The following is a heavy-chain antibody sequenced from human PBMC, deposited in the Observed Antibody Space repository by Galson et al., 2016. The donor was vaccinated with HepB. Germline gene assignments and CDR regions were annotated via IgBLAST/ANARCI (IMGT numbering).Heavy chain of an antibody. CDR1: GYTFTSYI. J-gene: IGHJ4*02. Sequence: SVKVSCKASGYTFTSYIMHWVRQAPGQRLEWMGWINAGNGDTKHSQKFQGRVTITRDTSASTAYMELSSLRSEDTAVYYCANLYIGSYSFDYWGQGTLVTVSS. D-gene: IGHD1-26*01. CDR2: INAGNGDT. CDR3: ANLYIGSYSFDY. V-gene: IGHV1-3*01.